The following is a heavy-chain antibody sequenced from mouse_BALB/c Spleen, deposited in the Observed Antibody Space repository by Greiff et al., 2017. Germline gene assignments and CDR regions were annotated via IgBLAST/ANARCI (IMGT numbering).Heavy chain of an antibody. CDR2: ISSGGSYT. Sequence: EVKLVESGGGLVKPGGSLKLSCAASGFTFSSYTMSWVRQTPEKRLEWVATISSGGSYTYYPDSVKGRFTISRDNAKNTLYLQMSSLKSEDTAMYYCTREGEDYPFAYWGQGTLVTVSA. D-gene: IGHD2-4*01. V-gene: IGHV5-6-4*01. CDR3: TREGEDYPFAY. J-gene: IGHJ3*01. CDR1: GFTFSSYT.